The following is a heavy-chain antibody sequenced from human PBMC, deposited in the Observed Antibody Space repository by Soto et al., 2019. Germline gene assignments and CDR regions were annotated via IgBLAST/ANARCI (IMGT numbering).Heavy chain of an antibody. J-gene: IGHJ6*02. CDR3: AREYGSSYSPRYYGMDV. CDR1: GFTLSSYW. D-gene: IGHD6-13*01. V-gene: IGHV3-7*05. CDR2: IKQDGRKK. Sequence: EVQLVESGGGLVQPGGSLRLSCAASGFTLSSYWMSWVRQAPGKGLEWVANIKQDGRKKYYVDSVKGRFTISRDTAKSSLYLQLNSLRAEDTAVYYCAREYGSSYSPRYYGMDVWGQGTTVTVSS.